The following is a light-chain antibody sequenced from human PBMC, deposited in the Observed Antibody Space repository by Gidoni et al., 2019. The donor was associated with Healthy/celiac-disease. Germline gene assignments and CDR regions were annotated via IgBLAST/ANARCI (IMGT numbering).Light chain of an antibody. Sequence: SYVLTQPPSVSVAPGQTARITCGGNNIGRKSGHWYQQKPGQATVLVVYDDSDRPSGIPERFSGSNSGNTATLTISRVEAGDEADYYCQVWDSSSDHPYWVFGGGTKLTVL. CDR1: NIGRKS. CDR2: DDS. CDR3: QVWDSSSDHPYWV. V-gene: IGLV3-21*02. J-gene: IGLJ3*02.